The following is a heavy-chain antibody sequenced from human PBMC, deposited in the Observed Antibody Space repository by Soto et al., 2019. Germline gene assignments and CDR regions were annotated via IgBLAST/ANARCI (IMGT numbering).Heavy chain of an antibody. CDR2: IYYRGST. V-gene: IGHV4-31*03. Sequence: SETLSLTCTVSGGSISSDGYYWSWIRQHPGKGPEWIGHIYYRGSTYYNPSLKSRITISVDKSKNQFSLNMISVTAADTAVYYCARLEGLATISYYFDYWGQGTLVTVSS. CDR3: ARLEGLATISYYFDY. J-gene: IGHJ4*02. CDR1: GGSISSDGYY. D-gene: IGHD3-9*01.